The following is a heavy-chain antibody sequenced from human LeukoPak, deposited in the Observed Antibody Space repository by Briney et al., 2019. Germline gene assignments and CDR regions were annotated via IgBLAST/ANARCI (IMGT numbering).Heavy chain of an antibody. CDR3: ARGGMAAVFDY. V-gene: IGHV4-59*01. CDR2: IYYSGST. J-gene: IGHJ4*02. D-gene: IGHD5-24*01. CDR1: GGSISSYH. Sequence: SETLSLTCTVSGGSISSYHWSWIRQPPGKGLEWIGYIYYSGSTNYNPSLKSRVTISVDTSKNQFSLKLSSVTAADTAVYYCARGGMAAVFDYWGQGTLVTVSS.